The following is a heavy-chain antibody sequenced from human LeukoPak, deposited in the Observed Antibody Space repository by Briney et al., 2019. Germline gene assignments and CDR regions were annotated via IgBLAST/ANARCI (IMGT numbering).Heavy chain of an antibody. D-gene: IGHD5-24*01. CDR2: ISSSSSTI. Sequence: GGSLRLSCAASGFTFDDYAMHWVRQAPGKGLEWVSYISSSSSTIYYADSVKGRFTISRDNAKNSLYLQMNSLRVEDTAVYYCVRDGVRDGLYFDYWGQGTLVTVSS. CDR1: GFTFDDYA. V-gene: IGHV3-48*01. J-gene: IGHJ4*02. CDR3: VRDGVRDGLYFDY.